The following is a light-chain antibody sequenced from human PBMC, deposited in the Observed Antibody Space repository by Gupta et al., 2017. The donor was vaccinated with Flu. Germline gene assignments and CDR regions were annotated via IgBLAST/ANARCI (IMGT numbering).Light chain of an antibody. CDR2: ATS. CDR3: QQSHNIPIT. J-gene: IGKJ4*01. Sequence: INNFLNWYQQKPGKAPNLLIYATSNFQSGVPSRFSGSGYGTEFTLTIENLQPEDFATYYCQQSHNIPITFGGGTKVEIK. V-gene: IGKV1-39*01. CDR1: INNF.